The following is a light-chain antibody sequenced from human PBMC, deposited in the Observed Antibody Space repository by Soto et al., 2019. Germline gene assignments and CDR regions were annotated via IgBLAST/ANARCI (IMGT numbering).Light chain of an antibody. Sequence: DTQMTQSPSTLSGSLGDTVTITCRASRSISNWVAWYQHKPGKAPKLLISDASDLERGVPSRFSGTGSGTEFTLTISSLQPDDFATYYCQQYDSYSWTFGQGTKVDIK. V-gene: IGKV1-5*01. CDR3: QQYDSYSWT. J-gene: IGKJ1*01. CDR1: RSISNW. CDR2: DAS.